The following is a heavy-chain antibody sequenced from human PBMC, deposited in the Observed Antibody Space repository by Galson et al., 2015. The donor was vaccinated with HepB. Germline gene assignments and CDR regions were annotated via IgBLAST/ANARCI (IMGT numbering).Heavy chain of an antibody. V-gene: IGHV3-74*01. CDR3: ARGGCSGTSCLDH. D-gene: IGHD2-2*01. CDR2: INSDGGST. Sequence: SLRLSCAASGFTFSKYWMHWVRQAPGKGLVWVSHINSDGGSTNYADSVNGRFTISRDNAKNTLYLQMDSLRAEDTAVYYCARGGCSGTSCLDHWGQGTLVTASS. CDR1: GFTFSKYW. J-gene: IGHJ4*02.